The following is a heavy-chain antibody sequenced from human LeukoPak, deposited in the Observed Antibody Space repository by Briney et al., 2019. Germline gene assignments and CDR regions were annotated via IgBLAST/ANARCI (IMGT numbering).Heavy chain of an antibody. J-gene: IGHJ5*02. CDR1: GFTFSSYW. CDR3: ARDDCSSISCYHNWSDP. Sequence: GGSLRLSCAASGFTFSSYWMSWVRRAPGKGLEWVANIKQDGSEKYYVDSVKGRFTISRDNAKNSLYLQMNSLRAEDTAVYYCARDDCSSISCYHNWSDPWGQGTLVTVSS. CDR2: IKQDGSEK. V-gene: IGHV3-7*01. D-gene: IGHD2-2*01.